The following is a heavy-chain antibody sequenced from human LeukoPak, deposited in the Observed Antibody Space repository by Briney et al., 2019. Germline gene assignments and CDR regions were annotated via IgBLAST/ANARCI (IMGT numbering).Heavy chain of an antibody. CDR1: RFTFSSYW. V-gene: IGHV3-7*03. D-gene: IGHD5-12*01. Sequence: GGSLRLSCAASRFTFSSYWMSWVRQAPGKGLEWVANIKQDGSEKYYVDSVKGRFTISRDNAKNSLYLQLNSLRAEDTAVYYCARARGGYDFDYRGQGTLVTVSS. J-gene: IGHJ4*02. CDR2: IKQDGSEK. CDR3: ARARGGYDFDY.